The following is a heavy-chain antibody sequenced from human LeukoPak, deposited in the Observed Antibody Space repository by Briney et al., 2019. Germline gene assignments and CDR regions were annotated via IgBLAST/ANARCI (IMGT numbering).Heavy chain of an antibody. CDR3: ARSGWTQIFDY. V-gene: IGHV4-34*01. J-gene: IGHJ4*02. Sequence: SETLSLTCAVYGGSFSGYYWSWIRQPPGKGLEWIGEINHSGSTNYNPSLKSRVTISVDTSKNQFSLKLSSVTAADTAVYYCARSGWTQIFDYWGQGTLVTVSS. CDR2: INHSGST. CDR1: GGSFSGYY. D-gene: IGHD6-25*01.